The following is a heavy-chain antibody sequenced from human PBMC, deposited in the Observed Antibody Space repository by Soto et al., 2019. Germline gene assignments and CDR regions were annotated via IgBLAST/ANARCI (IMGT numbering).Heavy chain of an antibody. CDR3: ARESELRGSGSYSLAALGY. J-gene: IGHJ4*02. CDR2: ISSSSSYT. CDR1: GFTFSDYY. D-gene: IGHD3-10*01. Sequence: PGGSLRLSCAASGFTFSDYYMSWIRQAPGKGLEWVSYISSSSSYTNYADTVKGRFTISRDNAKNSLYLQMNSLRAEDTAVYYCARESELRGSGSYSLAALGYWGQGTLVTVSS. V-gene: IGHV3-11*05.